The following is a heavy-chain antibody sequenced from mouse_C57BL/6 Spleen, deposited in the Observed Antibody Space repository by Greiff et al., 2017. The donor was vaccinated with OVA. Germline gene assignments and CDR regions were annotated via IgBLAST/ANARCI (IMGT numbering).Heavy chain of an antibody. D-gene: IGHD2-4*01. J-gene: IGHJ1*03. Sequence: QVQLQQPGAELVKPGASVKMSCKASGYTFTSYWITWVKQRPGQGLEWIGDLYPGSGSTNYNEKFKSKATLTVDTSSSTAYMQLSSLTSEVSAVYYCARAKDYDYSYWYFDVWGTGTTVTVSS. CDR2: LYPGSGST. CDR3: ARAKDYDYSYWYFDV. CDR1: GYTFTSYW. V-gene: IGHV1-55*01.